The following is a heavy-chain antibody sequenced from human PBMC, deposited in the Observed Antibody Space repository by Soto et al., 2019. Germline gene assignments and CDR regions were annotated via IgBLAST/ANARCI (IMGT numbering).Heavy chain of an antibody. CDR2: IYHSGST. V-gene: IGHV4-30-2*01. Sequence: TLSLTCAVSGGSISSGGYSWSWIRQPPGQGLEWIGYIYHSGSTYYNPSLKSRVSISVDRSKNQFSLKLSAVTAADTAVYYCARGRGGGVTMIVVSHFDYWGQGTLVTVSS. CDR1: GGSISSGGYS. D-gene: IGHD3-22*01. J-gene: IGHJ4*02. CDR3: ARGRGGGVTMIVVSHFDY.